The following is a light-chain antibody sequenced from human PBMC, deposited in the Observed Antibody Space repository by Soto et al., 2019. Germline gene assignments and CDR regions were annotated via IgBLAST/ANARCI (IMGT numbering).Light chain of an antibody. V-gene: IGKV1-39*01. J-gene: IGKJ1*01. CDR2: DAA. Sequence: DIQMTQSPSSLSASVGDRVTITCRASQNIDSYLNWYQQRPGKAPKLLIHDAASLQSGVPSRFSGSGSGTDFALTINSLQPEDFATIYCQQTYTTPWTCGQGTKVDIK. CDR1: QNIDSY. CDR3: QQTYTTPWT.